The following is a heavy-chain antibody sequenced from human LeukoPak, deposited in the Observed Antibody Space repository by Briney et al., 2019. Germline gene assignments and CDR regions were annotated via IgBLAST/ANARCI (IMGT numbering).Heavy chain of an antibody. Sequence: PSETLSLTCTISGGSIGGDHWSWIRQAPGEGLEWIGYISYTGSTSYNPSLRSRVTISLNMPENQFSLRLTSVTAADTAVYYCARAVTGTSLVDFWGQGTLVAVSS. V-gene: IGHV4-59*08. J-gene: IGHJ4*02. CDR3: ARAVTGTSLVDF. CDR2: ISYTGST. D-gene: IGHD6-19*01. CDR1: GGSIGGDH.